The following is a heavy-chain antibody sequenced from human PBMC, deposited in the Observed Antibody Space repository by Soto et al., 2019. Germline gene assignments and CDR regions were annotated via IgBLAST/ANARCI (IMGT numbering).Heavy chain of an antibody. J-gene: IGHJ6*02. Sequence: ASVKVSCKVSGYTLTELSMHWVRQAPGKGLEWMGGFDPEDGETIYAQKLQGRVTMTEDTSTDTAYMELSSLRSEDTAVYYCATSLLRFLEWFGTSYGMDVWGQGTTVTVSS. CDR1: GYTLTELS. CDR3: ATSLLRFLEWFGTSYGMDV. CDR2: FDPEDGET. D-gene: IGHD3-3*01. V-gene: IGHV1-24*01.